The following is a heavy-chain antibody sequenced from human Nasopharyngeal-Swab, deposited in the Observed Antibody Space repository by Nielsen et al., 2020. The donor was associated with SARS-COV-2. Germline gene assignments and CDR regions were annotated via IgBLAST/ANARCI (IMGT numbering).Heavy chain of an antibody. CDR3: ARLLIAANGHYMDV. V-gene: IGHV4-39*07. J-gene: IGHJ6*03. Sequence: WIRQPPGKGLEWIGSIYYSGSTYYNPSLKSRVTISVDTSKNQFSLKLSSVTAADTAVYYCARLLIAANGHYMDVRGKGTTVTVSS. CDR2: IYYSGST. D-gene: IGHD2-15*01.